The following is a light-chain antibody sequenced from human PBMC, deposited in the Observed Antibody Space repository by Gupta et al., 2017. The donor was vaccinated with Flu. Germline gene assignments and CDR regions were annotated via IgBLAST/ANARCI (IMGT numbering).Light chain of an antibody. Sequence: PSFLSASVGDRVSITCRDSQGISSYLAWYQQKPGKAPKLLIYAASTLQSGVPARFSGSGSGTEFTLTISSLQPEDFATYYCQQLNSYPRTFGQGTKVEIK. CDR2: AAS. J-gene: IGKJ1*01. CDR1: QGISSY. CDR3: QQLNSYPRT. V-gene: IGKV1-9*01.